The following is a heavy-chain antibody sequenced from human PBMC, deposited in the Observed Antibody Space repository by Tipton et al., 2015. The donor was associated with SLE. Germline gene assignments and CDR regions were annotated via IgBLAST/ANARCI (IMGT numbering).Heavy chain of an antibody. V-gene: IGHV4-61*02. D-gene: IGHD5-18*01. CDR1: AASISSGDFY. CDR2: ISTSGTP. CDR3: ARQAWIQSWGFDP. J-gene: IGHJ5*02. Sequence: TLSLTCTVSAASISSGDFYWSWIRQPAGKGLEWIGRISTSGTPNYNPSLKSRVTMSIDTSKNQFSLKLSPVTAADTALYYCARQAWIQSWGFDPWGQGTLVTVSS.